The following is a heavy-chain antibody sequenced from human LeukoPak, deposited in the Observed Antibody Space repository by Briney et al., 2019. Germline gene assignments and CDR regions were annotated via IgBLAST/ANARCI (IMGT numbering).Heavy chain of an antibody. Sequence: TGGSLRLSWAASGFTFGSNYMSCVRQAPGKGLEWVSVIYSGGSTYYADSVKGRFTISRDNSKNTLYLQMNSLRAEDSAVYYCTRPLGNLRSITVWYVFGWFDPWGQGTLVTVSS. D-gene: IGHD2-2*01. CDR2: IYSGGST. V-gene: IGHV3-66*04. CDR3: TRPLGNLRSITVWYVFGWFDP. J-gene: IGHJ5*02. CDR1: GFTFGSNY.